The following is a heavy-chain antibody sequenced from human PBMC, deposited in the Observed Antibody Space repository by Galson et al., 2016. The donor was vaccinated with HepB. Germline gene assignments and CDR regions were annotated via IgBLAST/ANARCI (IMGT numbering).Heavy chain of an antibody. J-gene: IGHJ4*02. Sequence: LRLSCAASGFTFSRHWMHWARQAPGKGLVWVSRIKGDGRHTVYADSVQGRFSNSSDNPKNTLYLQMNSLRAEDTAVYYCARDNDGYSFEFWGQGTLVTVSS. CDR2: IKGDGRHT. D-gene: IGHD5-18*01. V-gene: IGHV3-74*01. CDR1: GFTFSRHW. CDR3: ARDNDGYSFEF.